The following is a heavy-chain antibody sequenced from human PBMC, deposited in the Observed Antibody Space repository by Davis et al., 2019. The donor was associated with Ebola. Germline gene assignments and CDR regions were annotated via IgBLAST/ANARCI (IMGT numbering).Heavy chain of an antibody. CDR2: VYHIGTT. D-gene: IGHD1-26*01. CDR3: ARLEDSGSYY. J-gene: IGHJ4*02. Sequence: MPSETLSLTCTVSGGSITSHYWSWIRQPPGQGLELIGYVYHIGTTDYNPSLKSRVTISVDTSKNQFSLKLSSVTAADTAVYYCARLEDSGSYYWGQGTLVTVSS. V-gene: IGHV4-59*08. CDR1: GGSITSHY.